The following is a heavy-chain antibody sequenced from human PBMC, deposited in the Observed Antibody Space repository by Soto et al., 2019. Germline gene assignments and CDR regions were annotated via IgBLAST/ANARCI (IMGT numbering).Heavy chain of an antibody. Sequence: EVQLVESGGGLVQPGRSLRLSCAASGFTFDDYAMHWVRQAPGKGLEWVSGISWNSGSIGYADSVKGRFTISRDNAKKSLYLQMTLLRAEDTALYYCAKDMEAGPAWGQGTMVTVSS. CDR2: ISWNSGSI. V-gene: IGHV3-9*01. J-gene: IGHJ3*01. CDR3: AKDMEAGPA. CDR1: GFTFDDYA. D-gene: IGHD2-15*01.